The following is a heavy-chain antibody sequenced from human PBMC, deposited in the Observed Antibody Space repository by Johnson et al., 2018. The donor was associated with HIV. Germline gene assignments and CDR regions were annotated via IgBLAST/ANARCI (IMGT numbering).Heavy chain of an antibody. D-gene: IGHD3-16*01. V-gene: IGHV3-30*04. CDR3: AKTGGGAALDS. CDR1: GFTFSSYA. Sequence: QMQLVESGGGVVQPGRSLRLSCAASGFTFSSYAMHWVRQAPGKGLEWVAVISYDGSNKYYADSVKGRFTISRDTSKKMLYLQMNSLRVDDTAVYYCAKTGGGAALDSWGQGTMVTVSS. CDR2: ISYDGSNK. J-gene: IGHJ3*02.